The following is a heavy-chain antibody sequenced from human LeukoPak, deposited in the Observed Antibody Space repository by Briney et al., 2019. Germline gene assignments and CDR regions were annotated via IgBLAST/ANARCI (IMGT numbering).Heavy chain of an antibody. Sequence: GGSLRLSCAASGFTFSSSAMSWVRQAPGKGLKWVSAISGSGGSSYYADSVKGRFTISRDNSKNTLYLQMNSLRAEDTAVYYCAKDISGYSGYDTPLFDYWGQGTLVTVSS. CDR1: GFTFSSSA. CDR2: ISGSGGSS. J-gene: IGHJ4*02. CDR3: AKDISGYSGYDTPLFDY. V-gene: IGHV3-23*01. D-gene: IGHD5-12*01.